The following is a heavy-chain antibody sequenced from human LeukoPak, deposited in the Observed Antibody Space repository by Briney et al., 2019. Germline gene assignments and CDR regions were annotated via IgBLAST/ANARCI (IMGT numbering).Heavy chain of an antibody. Sequence: ASVKVSCKASGYTFTSYSISWVRQAPGQGLEWMSIINPSGGSTSYAQKFQGRVTMTRDTSTSTGYMELSSLRSEDTAVYYWARGGGYYYDSSGPPGNAFDIWGQGTMVTVSS. J-gene: IGHJ3*02. V-gene: IGHV1-46*01. D-gene: IGHD3-22*01. CDR1: GYTFTSYS. CDR3: ARGGGYYYDSSGPPGNAFDI. CDR2: INPSGGST.